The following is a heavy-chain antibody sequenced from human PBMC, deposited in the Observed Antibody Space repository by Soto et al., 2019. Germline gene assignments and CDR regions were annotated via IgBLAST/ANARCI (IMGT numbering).Heavy chain of an antibody. CDR3: ARKGGSSPDYYYYYMDL. Sequence: ASVKVSCKASGYTFTSYDINWVRQATGQGLEWMGWMNPNSGNTGYAQKFQGRVTMTRNTSISTAYMELSSLRSEDTAVYYCARKGGSSPDYYYYYMDLWGKGTTATVSS. J-gene: IGHJ6*03. CDR1: GYTFTSYD. CDR2: MNPNSGNT. V-gene: IGHV1-8*01. D-gene: IGHD6-6*01.